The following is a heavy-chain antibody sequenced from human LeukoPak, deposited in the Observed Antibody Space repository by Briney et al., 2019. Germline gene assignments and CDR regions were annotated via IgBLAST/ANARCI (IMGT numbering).Heavy chain of an antibody. Sequence: SQTLSLTFAISRDSVSSNDAYWNWIRHSPSRGLEWLGRTFYRSKWYYDYEASLKSRITINPDTSKNQFSKQLNSVTPEDTAMYYCAREVAMIRGVKNWFDRWGQGTLVTVSS. CDR1: RDSVSSNDAY. CDR2: TFYRSKWYY. J-gene: IGHJ5*02. CDR3: AREVAMIRGVKNWFDR. V-gene: IGHV6-1*01. D-gene: IGHD3-10*01.